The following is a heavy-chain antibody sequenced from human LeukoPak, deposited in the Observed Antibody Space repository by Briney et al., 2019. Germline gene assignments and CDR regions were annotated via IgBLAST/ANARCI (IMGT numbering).Heavy chain of an antibody. CDR1: GFRFSDYF. CDR3: VRDLAYGYEEFDY. CDR2: ISNSGAST. J-gene: IGHJ4*02. D-gene: IGHD5-18*01. V-gene: IGHV3-11*01. Sequence: GGSLRLSCAGSGFRFSDYFMSWVRQAPGKGLEWVSYISNSGASTTYGDSVRGRFTVSRDNTMNSLYLQMNSLRVEDTAVYYCVRDLAYGYEEFDYWGQGTLVTVSS.